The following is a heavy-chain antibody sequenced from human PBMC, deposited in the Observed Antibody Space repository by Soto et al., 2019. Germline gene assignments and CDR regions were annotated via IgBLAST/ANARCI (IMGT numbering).Heavy chain of an antibody. V-gene: IGHV3-21*01. CDR2: ISSSSSYI. J-gene: IGHJ4*02. CDR3: ARDPHGDFTFDY. CDR1: GVTFSSYS. Sequence: VGSLRLSCAASGVTFSSYSRNWVRQAPGKGLEWVSSISSSSSYIYYADSVKGRFTISRDNAKNSLYLQMNSLRAEDTAVYYCARDPHGDFTFDYWGQGTLVTVSS. D-gene: IGHD4-17*01.